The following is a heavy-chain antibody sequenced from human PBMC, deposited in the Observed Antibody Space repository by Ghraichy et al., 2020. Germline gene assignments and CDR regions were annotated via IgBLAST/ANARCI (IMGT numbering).Heavy chain of an antibody. CDR1: GGSISNSYYY. J-gene: IGHJ2*01. Sequence: SETLSLTCTVSGGSISNSYYYWGWIRQPPGKGLEWIGNIFYSGTTYYNPSLRGRVAVSVDTSKNQFSLKLNSVTAADTAVYYCASLIAASDHWYFHLWGRGTLVTVSS. D-gene: IGHD6-6*01. CDR3: ASLIAASDHWYFHL. CDR2: IFYSGTT. V-gene: IGHV4-39*07.